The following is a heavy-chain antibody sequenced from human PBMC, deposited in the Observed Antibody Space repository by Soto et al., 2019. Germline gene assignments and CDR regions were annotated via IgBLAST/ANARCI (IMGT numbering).Heavy chain of an antibody. CDR1: GYTFTDYD. J-gene: IGHJ4*02. CDR2: VSPENSNA. CDR3: EVTTGY. V-gene: IGHV1-8*01. Sequence: ASVKVSCKTSGYTFTDYDINWVRQAPGQGLEYMGWVSPENSNAGYAQQFRGRVSMTTNTIISTAYLELTDLRYEDTAVYYCEVTTGYRGQGTMVTVSS. D-gene: IGHD3-9*01.